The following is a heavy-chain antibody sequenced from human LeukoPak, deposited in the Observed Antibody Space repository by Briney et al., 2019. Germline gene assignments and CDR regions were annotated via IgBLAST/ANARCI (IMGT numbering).Heavy chain of an antibody. CDR1: GYTFTSYY. V-gene: IGHV1-46*01. Sequence: ASVKVSCKASGYTFTSYYMHWVRQAPGQGLEWMGIINPSGGSTSYAQKFQGRVTMTRDTSTSIVYMELSSLRSEDTAVYYCARSRYYYDSSGYFIDAFDIWGQGTMVTVSS. J-gene: IGHJ3*02. D-gene: IGHD3-22*01. CDR3: ARSRYYYDSSGYFIDAFDI. CDR2: INPSGGST.